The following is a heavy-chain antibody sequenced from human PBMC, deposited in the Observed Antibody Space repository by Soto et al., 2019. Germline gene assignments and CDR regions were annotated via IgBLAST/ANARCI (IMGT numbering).Heavy chain of an antibody. J-gene: IGHJ5*02. D-gene: IGHD2-21*02. CDR3: SRVSSLVVVTARGKNCFDP. Sequence: GGSLRLSCAASGFTSSSYGMHWVRQAPGKGLEWVAVIWYDGSNKYYADSVKGRFTISRDNSKNTLYLQMNSLRAEDTAVYYCSRVSSLVVVTARGKNCFDPWGQGTLVTVSS. V-gene: IGHV3-33*01. CDR2: IWYDGSNK. CDR1: GFTSSSYG.